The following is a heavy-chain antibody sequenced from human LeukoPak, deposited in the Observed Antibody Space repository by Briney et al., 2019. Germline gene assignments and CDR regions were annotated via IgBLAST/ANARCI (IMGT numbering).Heavy chain of an antibody. CDR2: ISINSSYI. J-gene: IGHJ4*02. CDR3: ARDRYDILTGLYYFDS. D-gene: IGHD3-9*01. CDR1: GFTFSSYS. Sequence: GGSLRLSRAASGFTFSSYSMNWVRQAPGKGLDWVSSISINSSYIYYAESVKGRFTISRDNAKNSLYLQMNSLRAEDTAVYYCARDRYDILTGLYYFDSWGQGTLVTVSS. V-gene: IGHV3-21*01.